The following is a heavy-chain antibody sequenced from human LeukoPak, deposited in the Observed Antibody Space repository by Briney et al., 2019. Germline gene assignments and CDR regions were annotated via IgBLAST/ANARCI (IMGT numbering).Heavy chain of an antibody. V-gene: IGHV3-23*01. D-gene: IGHD1-26*01. CDR3: AKEVIVGVSFDY. Sequence: QTGGSLRLSCAAPGFTFSSYAMSWVRQAPGKGLEWVSAISGSGGSTYYADSVKGRFTMSRDNSKNTLYLQMNSLRAEDTAVYYCAKEVIVGVSFDYWGQGTLVTVSS. CDR1: GFTFSSYA. CDR2: ISGSGGST. J-gene: IGHJ4*02.